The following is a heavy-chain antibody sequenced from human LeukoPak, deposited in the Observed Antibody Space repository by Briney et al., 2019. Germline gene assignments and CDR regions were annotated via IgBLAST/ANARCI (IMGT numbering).Heavy chain of an antibody. V-gene: IGHV4-34*01. D-gene: IGHD3-10*01. CDR3: ARGRGILWFGESTFGY. CDR1: GGSFSGYY. CDR2: INHSGGT. J-gene: IGHJ4*02. Sequence: SETLSLTCAVYGGSFSGYYWSWIRQPPGKGLEWIGEINHSGGTNYNPSLKSRVTISVDTSKNQFSLKLSSVTAADTAVYYCARGRGILWFGESTFGYWGQVTLVTVSS.